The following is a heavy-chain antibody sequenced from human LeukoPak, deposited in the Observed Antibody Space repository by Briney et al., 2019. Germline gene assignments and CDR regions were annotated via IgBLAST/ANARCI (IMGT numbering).Heavy chain of an antibody. CDR1: GGSISSYY. Sequence: PSETLSLTCTASGGSISSYYWSWIRQPPGKGLEWIGYIYYSGSTNYNPSLKSRVTISVDTSKNQFSLRLTSVTAADTAVYYCTRDSGTTGVVKFDPWGQGILVTVSS. V-gene: IGHV4-59*12. CDR3: TRDSGTTGVVKFDP. D-gene: IGHD4-23*01. CDR2: IYYSGST. J-gene: IGHJ5*02.